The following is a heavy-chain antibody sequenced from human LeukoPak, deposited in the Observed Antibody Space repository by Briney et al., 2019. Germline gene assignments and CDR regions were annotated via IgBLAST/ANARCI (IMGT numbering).Heavy chain of an antibody. CDR2: LYDSGST. D-gene: IGHD3-10*01. Sequence: SETLSVTCTVSGGSIISDSWTWIRQPPGKELEWIGYLYDSGSTKYNPSLKSRVTISVDTSKSQFSLKVTSVTAADTAVYFCARRGRSPGFAGKFTHYYYMDVWGEGTAVTVSS. CDR3: ARRGRSPGFAGKFTHYYYMDV. J-gene: IGHJ6*03. CDR1: GGSIISDS. V-gene: IGHV4-59*08.